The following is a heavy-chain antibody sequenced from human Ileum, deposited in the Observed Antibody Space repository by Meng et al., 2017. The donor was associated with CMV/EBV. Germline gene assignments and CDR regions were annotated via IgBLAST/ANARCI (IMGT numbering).Heavy chain of an antibody. V-gene: IGHV3-7*01. Sequence: SAGFIFSSYWMPGVRQPPGKGLEWVANVKQDGSEQHYVDSVKGRFTISRDNAKNSLYLQMNSLSAEDTAVYYCARLIAPAGSDTFDYWGQGILVTVSS. J-gene: IGHJ4*02. D-gene: IGHD6-13*01. CDR2: VKQDGSEQ. CDR1: GFIFSSYW. CDR3: ARLIAPAGSDTFDY.